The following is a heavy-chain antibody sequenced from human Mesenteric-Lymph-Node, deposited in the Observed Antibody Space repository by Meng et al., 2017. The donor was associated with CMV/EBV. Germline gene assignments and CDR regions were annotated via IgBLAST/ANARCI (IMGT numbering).Heavy chain of an antibody. CDR2: ISSSGSTI. J-gene: IGHJ5*02. Sequence: GGSLRLSCAASGFTFSAYYMSWIRQAPGKGLEWVSYISSSGSTIYYADSVKGRFTISRDNAKNSLYLQMNSLRAEDTAVYYCAREKEDYYDSSGYNWFDPWGQGTLVTVS. D-gene: IGHD3-22*01. V-gene: IGHV3-11*01. CDR1: GFTFSAYY. CDR3: AREKEDYYDSSGYNWFDP.